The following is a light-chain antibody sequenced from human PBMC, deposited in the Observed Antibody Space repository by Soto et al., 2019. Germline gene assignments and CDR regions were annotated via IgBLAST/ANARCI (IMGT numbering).Light chain of an antibody. CDR3: QQYKSYSWT. CDR1: QSISSW. V-gene: IGKV1-5*01. Sequence: DIQMTRSRFTLSASVGDRVTISCRASQSISSWLAWYQQKPGKAPKVLIYDASSLKSGAPSRFSGSGSGTEFTLTISSLQPDDFATYYCQQYKSYSWTFGQGTKVDI. J-gene: IGKJ1*01. CDR2: DAS.